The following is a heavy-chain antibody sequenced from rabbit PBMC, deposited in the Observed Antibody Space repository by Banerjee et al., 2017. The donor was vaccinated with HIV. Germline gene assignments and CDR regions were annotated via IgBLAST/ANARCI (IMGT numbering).Heavy chain of an antibody. J-gene: IGHJ6*01. CDR1: GFSFSDSYW. CDR3: ARDLAGVIGWNFGL. V-gene: IGHV1S45*01. CDR2: INTGSSGST. D-gene: IGHD4-1*01. Sequence: QEQLVESGGDLVKPEGSLTLTCTASGFSFSDSYWMCWVRQAPGKGLEWIGYINTGSSGSTYYASWAKGRFTISSDNAQNTVDLQMNSLTAADTATYFCARDLAGVIGWNFGLWGPGTLVTVS.